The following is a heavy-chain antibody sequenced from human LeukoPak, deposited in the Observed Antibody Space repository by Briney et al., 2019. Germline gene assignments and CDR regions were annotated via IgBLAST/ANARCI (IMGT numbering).Heavy chain of an antibody. CDR3: AREDTAMVIPFDY. CDR1: GFTFSSYS. D-gene: IGHD5-18*01. V-gene: IGHV3-21*01. Sequence: GGSLRLSXAASGFTFSSYSMNWVRQPPGKGLEWVASISTSRSYIYYPASVKGRFTIFSDSDKKLLHLQMNSLSAEDTALYYCAREDTAMVIPFDYWGQGTLVTVSA. CDR2: ISTSRSYI. J-gene: IGHJ4*02.